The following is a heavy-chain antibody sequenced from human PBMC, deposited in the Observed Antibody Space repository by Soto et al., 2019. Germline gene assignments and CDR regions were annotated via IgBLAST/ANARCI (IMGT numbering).Heavy chain of an antibody. CDR3: ARDSFGGDAFDI. Sequence: VASVKVSCKASGYTFTSYVISWVLQAPGQGLEWMGWISAYNGNTNYAQKLQGRVTMTTDTSTSTAYMELRSLRSDDTAVYYCARDSFGGDAFDIWGQGTMVTVS. V-gene: IGHV1-18*04. J-gene: IGHJ3*02. CDR1: GYTFTSYV. CDR2: ISAYNGNT. D-gene: IGHD3-16*01.